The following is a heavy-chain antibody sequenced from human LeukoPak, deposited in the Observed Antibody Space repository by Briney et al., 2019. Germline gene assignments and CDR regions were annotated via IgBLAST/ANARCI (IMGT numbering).Heavy chain of an antibody. CDR2: ISYDGSNK. Sequence: GRSLRLSCAASGFTFSSYAMHWVRQAPGKGLEWVAVISYDGSNKYYADSVRGRFTISRDNSKNTLYLQMNSLRAEDTAVYYCARHSSGYPSGGYFDYWGQGTLVTVSS. D-gene: IGHD3-22*01. V-gene: IGHV3-30-3*01. J-gene: IGHJ4*02. CDR1: GFTFSSYA. CDR3: ARHSSGYPSGGYFDY.